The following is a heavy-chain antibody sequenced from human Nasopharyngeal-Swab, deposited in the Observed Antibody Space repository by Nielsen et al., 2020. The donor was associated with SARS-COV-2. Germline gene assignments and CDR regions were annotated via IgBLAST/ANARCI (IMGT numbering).Heavy chain of an antibody. CDR1: GYSFRRYG. D-gene: IGHD3-3*01. J-gene: IGHJ4*02. CDR3: ARDIEEWLVVPSLSFDY. Sequence: ASVTVSCKASGYSFRRYGLNWLRQAPGQGLEWMGWISIYNADRNYAEKFQGRVPMTTDTSPTTAFMELRSLRSDDTAVYYCARDIEEWLVVPSLSFDYWGQGTLVTVSS. V-gene: IGHV1-18*01. CDR2: ISIYNADR.